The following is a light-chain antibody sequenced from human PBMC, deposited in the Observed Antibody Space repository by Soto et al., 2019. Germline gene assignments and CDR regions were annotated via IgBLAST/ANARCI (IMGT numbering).Light chain of an antibody. V-gene: IGKV1-9*01. J-gene: IGKJ5*01. CDR2: GAS. CDR1: QGIFSY. Sequence: DIQLTQSPSFLSASVGDRVTITSRASQGIFSYLDCFQQKQGRAPNLXIYGASSLQSGVPSRFSSRGAGAEGFRSTISLQPEDVITDYCRQLNAYPLTFGQGTRLEI. CDR3: RQLNAYPLT.